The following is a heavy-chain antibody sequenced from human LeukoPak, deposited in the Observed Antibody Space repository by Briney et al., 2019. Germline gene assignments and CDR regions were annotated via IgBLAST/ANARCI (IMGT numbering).Heavy chain of an antibody. CDR2: IIPILGIA. CDR3: ARSGSSGCPDY. V-gene: IGHV1-69*04. D-gene: IGHD6-19*01. J-gene: IGHJ4*02. CDR1: GGTFSSYA. Sequence: ASVKASCKASGGTFSSYAISWVRQAPGQGLEWMGRIIPILGIANYAQKFQGRVTITADKSTSTAYMELSSLRSEDTAVYYCARSGSSGCPDYWGQGTLVTVSS.